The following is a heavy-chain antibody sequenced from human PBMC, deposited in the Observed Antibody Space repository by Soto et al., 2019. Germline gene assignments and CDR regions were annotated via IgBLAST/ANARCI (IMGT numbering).Heavy chain of an antibody. J-gene: IGHJ4*02. V-gene: IGHV1-46*01. Sequence: APVKPSWMDSRCRVTGISLWCVRQASRQWLEWMGIINPSGGSTSYAQKFQGRVTMTRDTSTSTVYMELSSLRSEDTAVYYCAREGIQLWCSEGAFGYWGQGTLGSGSS. CDR1: RCRVTGIS. CDR3: AREGIQLWCSEGAFGY. D-gene: IGHD5-18*01. CDR2: INPSGGST.